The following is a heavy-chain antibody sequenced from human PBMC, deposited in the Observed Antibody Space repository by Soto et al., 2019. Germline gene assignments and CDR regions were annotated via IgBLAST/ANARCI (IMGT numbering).Heavy chain of an antibody. CDR2: INHTGST. V-gene: IGHV4-34*01. CDR1: GGSFNNYF. CDR3: ASQVGVPSNWVGVA. Sequence: QVQLQQWGSGLLKPSETLSLTCGVFGGSFNNYFWSWIRQAPGKGLEWIGEINHTGSTNYNPSLKSRLTISVDTSKKQFSLRLTSVTAADTATYYCASQVGVPSNWVGVAWGQGSRVTVSS. J-gene: IGHJ5*02. D-gene: IGHD6-13*01.